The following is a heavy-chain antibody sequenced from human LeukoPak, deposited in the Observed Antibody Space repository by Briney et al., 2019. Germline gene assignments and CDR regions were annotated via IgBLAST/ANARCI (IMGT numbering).Heavy chain of an antibody. Sequence: KTGGSLRLSCAASGFTFSSYSMNWVRQAPGMGLKWVSSISSSSSYIYYADSVKGRFTISRDNAKNSLYLQMNSLRAEDTAVYYCAGGGIAAADTDNWFDPWGQGTLVTVSS. CDR1: GFTFSSYS. D-gene: IGHD6-13*01. V-gene: IGHV3-21*01. CDR3: AGGGIAAADTDNWFDP. CDR2: ISSSSSYI. J-gene: IGHJ5*02.